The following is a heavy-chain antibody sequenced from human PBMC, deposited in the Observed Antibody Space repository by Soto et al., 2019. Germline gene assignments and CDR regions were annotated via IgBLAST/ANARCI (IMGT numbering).Heavy chain of an antibody. J-gene: IGHJ4*02. V-gene: IGHV3-15*07. CDR2: IKSKTDGGTT. CDR3: TTDLPPIPDYYDSSGYSHPDY. Sequence: EVQLVESGGGLVKPGGSLRLSCAASGFTFSNAWMNWVRQAPGKGLEWVGRIKSKTDGGTTDYAAPVKGRFTISRDDSRNTMYLQMNSMKAEDTAVYYCTTDLPPIPDYYDSSGYSHPDYWGQGTLVTVSS. D-gene: IGHD3-22*01. CDR1: GFTFSNAW.